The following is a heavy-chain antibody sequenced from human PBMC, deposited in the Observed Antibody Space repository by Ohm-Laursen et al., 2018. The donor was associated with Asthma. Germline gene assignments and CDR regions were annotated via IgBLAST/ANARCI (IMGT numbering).Heavy chain of an antibody. CDR2: INRDGRST. Sequence: SLRLSCTASGFTFSSYWMHWVRQAPGKGLVWVSRINRDGRSTTYADSVKGRFTISRDNSKNTLYMQMNSLRAEDTAVYYCARDVMEWYLPAFDFWGQGTLVTVSS. CDR1: GFTFSSYW. V-gene: IGHV3-74*01. CDR3: ARDVMEWYLPAFDF. J-gene: IGHJ4*02. D-gene: IGHD3-3*01.